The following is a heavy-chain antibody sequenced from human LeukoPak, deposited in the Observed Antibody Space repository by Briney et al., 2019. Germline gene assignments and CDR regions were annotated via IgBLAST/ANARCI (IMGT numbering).Heavy chain of an antibody. V-gene: IGHV3-9*01. CDR1: GFRFDDHV. CDR3: ARELRDYGGSY. D-gene: IGHD4-23*01. J-gene: IGHJ4*02. Sequence: LRLSCAASGFRFDDHVMHWVRQAPGKGLEWVSGISRKSGTIGYADSVKGRFTISRDNAKNSLYLQMNSLRAEDTAVYYCARELRDYGGSYWGQGTLVTVSS. CDR2: ISRKSGTI.